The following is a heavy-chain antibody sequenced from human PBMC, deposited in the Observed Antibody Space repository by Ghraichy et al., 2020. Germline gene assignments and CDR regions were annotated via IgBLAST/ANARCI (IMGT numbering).Heavy chain of an antibody. CDR1: GFTFSSYW. Sequence: LSLTCAASGFTFSSYWMHWVRQAPGKGLVWVLRINSDGGSTTYADSVKGRFTISKDNAKNTLYLQMNSLRAEDTAVYYCVKDLVGGGFGAYGMDVWGQGTTVTVSS. V-gene: IGHV3-74*01. CDR2: INSDGGST. D-gene: IGHD2-21*01. CDR3: VKDLVGGGFGAYGMDV. J-gene: IGHJ6*02.